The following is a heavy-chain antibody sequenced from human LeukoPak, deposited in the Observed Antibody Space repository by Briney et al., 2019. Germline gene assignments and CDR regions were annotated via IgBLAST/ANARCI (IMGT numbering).Heavy chain of an antibody. D-gene: IGHD4-17*01. CDR1: GFTFSSYA. CDR2: ISGSGGST. J-gene: IGHJ1*01. CDR3: AKDPYDDYGDYADFQH. Sequence: GGSLRLSCAASGFTFSSYAMSWVRQAPGKGLEWVSAISGSGGSTYYADSVKGRFTISRDNSQNTLYLQMNSLRAEDTAVYYCAKDPYDDYGDYADFQHWGQGTLVTVSS. V-gene: IGHV3-23*01.